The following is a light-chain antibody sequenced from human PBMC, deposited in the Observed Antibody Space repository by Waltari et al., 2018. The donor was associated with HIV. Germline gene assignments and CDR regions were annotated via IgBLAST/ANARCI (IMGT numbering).Light chain of an antibody. V-gene: IGLV2-11*01. CDR3: CSYAGSYSYV. CDR1: SSDVGGYDS. Sequence: QSALTQPRSVSGSPGQSVTVSCTEASSDVGGYDSVSWYQQHPGKAPKLIIYDGTKRPSGVPGRCSGSRSGDTASLTISGLQADDEADYYCCSYAGSYSYVFGAGTRVIVL. J-gene: IGLJ1*01. CDR2: DGT.